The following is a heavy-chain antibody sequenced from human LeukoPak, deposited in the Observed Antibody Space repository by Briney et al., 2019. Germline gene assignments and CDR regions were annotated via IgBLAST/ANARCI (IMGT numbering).Heavy chain of an antibody. J-gene: IGHJ4*02. V-gene: IGHV3-74*03. Sequence: PGGSLRLSCAASGFTFSTYWMHWVRQGPGKGLVWVSRINPDGSSTTYADSVKGRFTISRDNAKNTLYLQMNSLRAEDTAVYYCAKDSDYYYDSSGYSSTFDYWGQGALVTVSS. CDR3: AKDSDYYYDSSGYSSTFDY. D-gene: IGHD3-22*01. CDR2: INPDGSST. CDR1: GFTFSTYW.